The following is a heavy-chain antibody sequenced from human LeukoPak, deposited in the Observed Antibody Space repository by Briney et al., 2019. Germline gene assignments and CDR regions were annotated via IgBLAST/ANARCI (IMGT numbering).Heavy chain of an antibody. CDR1: DYTFTSYG. CDR2: INPNSGGT. Sequence: ASVNVSCKASDYTFTSYGISWVRQAPGQGLEWMGWINPNSGGTNYAQKFQGRVTMTRDTSISTAYMELSRLRSDDTAVYYCARQSAAAGDYWGQGTLVTVSS. D-gene: IGHD6-13*01. J-gene: IGHJ4*02. V-gene: IGHV1-2*02. CDR3: ARQSAAAGDY.